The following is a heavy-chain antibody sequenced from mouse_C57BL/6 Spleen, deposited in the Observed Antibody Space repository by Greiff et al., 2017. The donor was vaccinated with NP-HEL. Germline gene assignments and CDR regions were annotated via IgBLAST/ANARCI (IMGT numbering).Heavy chain of an antibody. Sequence: EVQLQQSGPELVKPGASVKISCKASGYTFTDYYMNWVKQSHGKSLEWIGDINPNNGGTSYNQKFKGKATLTVDKSSSTAYMELRSLTSEDSAVYYCAKRFYDGYHWFAYWGQGTLVTVSA. CDR3: AKRFYDGYHWFAY. J-gene: IGHJ3*01. V-gene: IGHV1-26*01. CDR1: GYTFTDYY. CDR2: INPNNGGT. D-gene: IGHD2-3*01.